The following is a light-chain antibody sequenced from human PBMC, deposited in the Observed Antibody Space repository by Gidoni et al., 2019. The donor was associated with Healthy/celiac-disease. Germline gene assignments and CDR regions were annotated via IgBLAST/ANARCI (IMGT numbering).Light chain of an antibody. CDR3: QQYYSTPPYT. CDR2: WAS. V-gene: IGKV4-1*01. J-gene: IGKJ2*01. CDR1: QSVLYSSNNKNY. Sequence: DLVMTQSPDSLAVSLGERATINCKSSQSVLYSSNNKNYLAWYQQKPGQPPKLRIYWASTRESGVPDRFSGSGSGTDFTFTISSLQAEDVAVYYCQQYYSTPPYTFGQGTKLEIK.